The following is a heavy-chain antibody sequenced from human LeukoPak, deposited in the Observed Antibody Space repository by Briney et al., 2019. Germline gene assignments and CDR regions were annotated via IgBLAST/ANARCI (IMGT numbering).Heavy chain of an antibody. J-gene: IGHJ3*02. V-gene: IGHV3-74*01. CDR3: AKDINGGSTSSGAFDI. CDR1: GFTFSNYW. CDR2: VSTDGSGA. Sequence: PGGSLRLSCAASGFTFSNYWMHWVRQVPGKGLVWVSRVSTDGSGANYADSVKGRFTISRDNAKNSLYLQMNSLRAEDTALYYCAKDINGGSTSSGAFDIWGQGTMVTVSS. D-gene: IGHD2-2*01.